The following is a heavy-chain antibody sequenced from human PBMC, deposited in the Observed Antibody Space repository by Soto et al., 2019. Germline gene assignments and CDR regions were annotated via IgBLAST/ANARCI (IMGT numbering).Heavy chain of an antibody. CDR3: AKDLEPYYDFWSGYYGAIDY. V-gene: IGHV3-23*01. CDR1: GFTFSSYA. D-gene: IGHD3-3*01. CDR2: IRGSDGST. J-gene: IGHJ4*02. Sequence: GGSLRLSCAASGFTFSSYAMSWVRQAPGKGLEWVSAIRGSDGSTYYADSVKGRFPISRDNSKNTLYLQMNSLRAEDTAVYYCAKDLEPYYDFWSGYYGAIDYWGQGTLVTVSS.